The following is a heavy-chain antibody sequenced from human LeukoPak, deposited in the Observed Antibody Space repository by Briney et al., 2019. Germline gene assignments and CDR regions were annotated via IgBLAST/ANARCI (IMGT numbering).Heavy chain of an antibody. V-gene: IGHV5-51*01. CDR3: ARHQSGRRYDALDV. CDR1: GYSFTTYW. J-gene: IGHJ3*01. CDR2: IYPGDSDT. D-gene: IGHD3-3*01. Sequence: GEFLKISCKTSGYSFTTYWIDWVRQMPGKGLEWMWIIYPGDSDTTYSPSFQGQITISVDKSTSTAYLQWTSLKASDTAMYYCARHQSGRRYDALDVWGKGTMVTVSS.